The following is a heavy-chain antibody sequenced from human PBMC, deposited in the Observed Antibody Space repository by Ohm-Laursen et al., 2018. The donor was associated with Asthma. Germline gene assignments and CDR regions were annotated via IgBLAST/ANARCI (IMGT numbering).Heavy chain of an antibody. CDR3: AAEEYCSGGSCYDYWYFDL. CDR2: IVVGSGNT. Sequence: SVKVSCKASGFTFTSSAVQWVRQARGQRLEWIGWIVVGSGNTNYAQKFQERVTITRDMSTSTAYMELSSLRSEDTAVYYCAAEEYCSGGSCYDYWYFDLWGRGTLVTVSS. V-gene: IGHV1-58*01. D-gene: IGHD2-15*01. CDR1: GFTFTSSA. J-gene: IGHJ2*01.